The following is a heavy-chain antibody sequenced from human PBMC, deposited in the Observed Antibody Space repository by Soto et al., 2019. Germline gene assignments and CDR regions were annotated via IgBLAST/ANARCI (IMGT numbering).Heavy chain of an antibody. CDR1: GFTFSTYT. V-gene: IGHV3-21*01. Sequence: PGGSLRLSCAASGFTFSTYTMDWVRQAPGKGLERVSSISSSSSYIYYADSVKGRFTISRDNAKSSLYLQMNSLRAEDTAMYYYARDLLSLLSHWVQGSLATVSS. CDR2: ISSSSSYI. D-gene: IGHD2-15*01. J-gene: IGHJ4*02. CDR3: ARDLLSLLSH.